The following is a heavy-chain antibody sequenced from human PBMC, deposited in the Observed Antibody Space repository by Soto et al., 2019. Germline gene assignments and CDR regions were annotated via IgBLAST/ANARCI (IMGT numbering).Heavy chain of an antibody. CDR1: GYSFAGYW. J-gene: IGHJ4*02. D-gene: IGHD2-8*01. CDR3: ARQIYDSDNGTNFQYYFDS. CDR2: IDPSDSQT. Sequence: GESLKISCKGSGYSFAGYWITWVRQKPGKGLEWMGRIDPSDSQTYYSPSFRGHVTISATKSITTVFLQWSSLRASDTAMYYCARQIYDSDNGTNFQYYFDSWGQGTPVTVSS. V-gene: IGHV5-10-1*01.